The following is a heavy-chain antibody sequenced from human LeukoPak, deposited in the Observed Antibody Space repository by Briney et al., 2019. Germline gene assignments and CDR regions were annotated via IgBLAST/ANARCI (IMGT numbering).Heavy chain of an antibody. CDR2: INHRGDT. CDR3: ARGLNYFGSGTYGSPYGMDV. Sequence: SETLSLTCAVFGEYFTNHYWSWIRQPPGKGLEWIGEINHRGDTKYSPSLKNRLTISVDTSKSQFSLNLSSVTAADTAVYYCARGLNYFGSGTYGSPYGMDVWGQGTSVTVSS. V-gene: IGHV4-34*01. D-gene: IGHD3-10*01. CDR1: GEYFTNHY. J-gene: IGHJ6*02.